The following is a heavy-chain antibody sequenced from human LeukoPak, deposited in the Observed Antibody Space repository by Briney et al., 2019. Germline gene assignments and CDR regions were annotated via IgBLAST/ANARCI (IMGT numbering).Heavy chain of an antibody. Sequence: GGSLRLSCATSGFTFSSSAMSWVRQAPGKGLEWVSTIAVGGGDTNYADSVKGRFTISRDNSKNTLYLQMNRLRAEDTAVYYCPRGTTVTAGWIDYWGQGTLVTVSS. CDR2: IAVGGGDT. CDR3: PRGTTVTAGWIDY. D-gene: IGHD4-17*01. J-gene: IGHJ4*02. CDR1: GFTFSSSA. V-gene: IGHV3-23*01.